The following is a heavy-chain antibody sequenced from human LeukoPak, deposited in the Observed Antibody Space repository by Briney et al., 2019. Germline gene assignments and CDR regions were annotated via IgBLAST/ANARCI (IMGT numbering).Heavy chain of an antibody. J-gene: IGHJ4*02. CDR1: GFTVSSNY. CDR3: AYLQQQLPFDY. V-gene: IGHV3-53*01. D-gene: IGHD6-13*01. CDR2: IYSGGST. Sequence: PGGSLRLSCAASGFTVSSNYMSWVRQAPGKGLEWVSVIYSGGSTYYADSVKGRFTISRDNSKNTLYLQMNSLRAEDTAVYYCAYLQQQLPFDYWGQGTLVTVSS.